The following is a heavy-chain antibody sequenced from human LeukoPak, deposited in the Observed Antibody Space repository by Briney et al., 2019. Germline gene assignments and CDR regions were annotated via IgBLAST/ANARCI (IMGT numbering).Heavy chain of an antibody. CDR2: INGDVSST. J-gene: IGHJ4*02. Sequence: PGGSLRLSCAASGFNFSIYWMNWVRQAPGKGPVWVSRINGDVSSTSYADSVKGRFTVSRGNAKNTLYLQMNSLRAEDTAVYYCARENYYDSSGNYDEFDYWGQGTLVTVSS. CDR3: ARENYYDSSGNYDEFDY. D-gene: IGHD3-22*01. V-gene: IGHV3-74*01. CDR1: GFNFSIYW.